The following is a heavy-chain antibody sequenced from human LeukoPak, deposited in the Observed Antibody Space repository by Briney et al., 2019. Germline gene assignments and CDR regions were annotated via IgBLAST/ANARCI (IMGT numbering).Heavy chain of an antibody. J-gene: IGHJ4*02. V-gene: IGHV4-34*01. Sequence: PSETLSLTCAVYGGSFSGYYWSWIRQPPGKGLEWIGEINHSGSTNYNPSLKSRVTISVDTSKNQFSLKLRSVTAADTAVYYCARGRSFRQLVHLAFDYWGQGTLVTVSS. D-gene: IGHD6-13*01. CDR2: INHSGST. CDR3: ARGRSFRQLVHLAFDY. CDR1: GGSFSGYY.